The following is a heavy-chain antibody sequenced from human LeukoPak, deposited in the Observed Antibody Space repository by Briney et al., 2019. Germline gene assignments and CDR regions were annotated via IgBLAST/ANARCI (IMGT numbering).Heavy chain of an antibody. CDR2: MDTKCGNT. Sequence: ASDQVSYQGSRCTLTKYDKNGVRHATGHRHESVGWMDTKCGNTGYAQKFQGRVTMTRNTSISTAYMELSSLRSEDTAVYYCARQYCSSTSCQFVGHGMDVWGQGTTVTVSS. D-gene: IGHD2-2*01. J-gene: IGHJ6*02. V-gene: IGHV1-8*01. CDR1: RCTLTKYD. CDR3: ARQYCSSTSCQFVGHGMDV.